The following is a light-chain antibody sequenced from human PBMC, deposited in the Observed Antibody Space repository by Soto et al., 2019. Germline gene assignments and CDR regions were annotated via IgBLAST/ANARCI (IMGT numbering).Light chain of an antibody. Sequence: EIVMTQSPGTLSVSPGERATLSCRVSQNTASQSVSSNLGWYQQKPGQAPRLLIYGASTRATGVPARFSGSGSGTEFTLTISSLQSEDFAVYYCQQYSTWPFTFGPGTKVDIK. V-gene: IGKV3-15*01. CDR3: QQYSTWPFT. CDR2: GAS. J-gene: IGKJ3*01. CDR1: QSVSSN.